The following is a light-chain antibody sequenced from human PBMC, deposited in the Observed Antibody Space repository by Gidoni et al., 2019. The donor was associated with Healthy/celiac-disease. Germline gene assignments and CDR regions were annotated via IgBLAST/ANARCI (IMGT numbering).Light chain of an antibody. J-gene: IGKJ4*01. Sequence: ELVLTQSPATLSLSPGERATLSCRASQRFSSSLAWYQQKPGQAPRLLLDDSSNRASGITARFSGSGVGTDFTLTISSREPEDFAVYYCQQRSNWSPTFGGGTKVEIK. V-gene: IGKV3-11*01. CDR2: DSS. CDR3: QQRSNWSPT. CDR1: QRFSSS.